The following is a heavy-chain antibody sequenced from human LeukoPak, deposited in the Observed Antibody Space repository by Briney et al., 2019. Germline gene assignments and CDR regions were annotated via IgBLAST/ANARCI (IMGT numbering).Heavy chain of an antibody. J-gene: IGHJ3*02. Sequence: GASVKVSCKASGYTFTSYDINWVRQATGQGLEWMGWINPNSGGTNSAQKFQGRVTLTRDTSISTAYMELSSLRSDDTAVYYCARDLYSSGWTGAFDIWGQGTMVTVSS. CDR3: ARDLYSSGWTGAFDI. CDR2: INPNSGGT. CDR1: GYTFTSYD. V-gene: IGHV1-2*02. D-gene: IGHD6-19*01.